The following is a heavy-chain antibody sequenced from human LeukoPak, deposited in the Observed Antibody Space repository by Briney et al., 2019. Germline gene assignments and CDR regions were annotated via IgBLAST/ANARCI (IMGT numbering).Heavy chain of an antibody. Sequence: SETLSLTCTVSGGSISSGGYYWSWIRQHPGKGLEWIGYIYYSGSTYYNPSLKSRVTISVDTSKNQFSLKLNSVTAADTAVYYCAGGYNGYYPGAFDIWGQGTMVTVSS. J-gene: IGHJ3*02. CDR3: AGGYNGYYPGAFDI. V-gene: IGHV4-31*03. D-gene: IGHD3-3*01. CDR2: IYYSGST. CDR1: GGSISSGGYY.